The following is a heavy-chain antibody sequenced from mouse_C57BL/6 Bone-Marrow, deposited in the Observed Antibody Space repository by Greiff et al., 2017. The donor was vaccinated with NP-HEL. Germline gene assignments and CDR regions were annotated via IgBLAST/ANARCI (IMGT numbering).Heavy chain of an antibody. Sequence: EVQGVESGGGLVQPTGSLTLSCAASGFTFNTYAMHWVRQAPGKGLEWVARIRSKSSNYATYYADSVKDRITISRDDSQSMLYLQKNNLKTEDTAMYYCVREEYYDGSDYYFDYWGQGTTLTVSS. J-gene: IGHJ2*01. CDR2: IRSKSSNYAT. V-gene: IGHV10-3*01. CDR1: GFTFNTYA. D-gene: IGHD1-1*01. CDR3: VREEYYDGSDYYFDY.